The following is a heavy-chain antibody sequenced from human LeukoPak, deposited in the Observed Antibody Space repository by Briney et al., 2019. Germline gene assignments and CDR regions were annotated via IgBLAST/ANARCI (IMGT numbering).Heavy chain of an antibody. CDR2: INPNSGGT. CDR3: ARAKITSGLGSRGRDSGWYLVY. J-gene: IGHJ4*02. D-gene: IGHD6-19*01. CDR1: GYTFTGYY. Sequence: ASVKVSCKASGYTFTGYYMHWVRQAPGQGLEWMGWINPNSGGTNYAQKFQGRVTMTRDTSISTAYMELSRLRSDDTAVYYCARAKITSGLGSRGRDSGWYLVYWGQGTLVTVSS. V-gene: IGHV1-2*02.